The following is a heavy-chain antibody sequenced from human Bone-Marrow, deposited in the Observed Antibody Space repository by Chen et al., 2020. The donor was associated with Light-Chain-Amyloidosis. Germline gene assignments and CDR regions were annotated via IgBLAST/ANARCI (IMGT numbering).Heavy chain of an antibody. CDR3: AGFGPELGAPEDH. D-gene: IGHD3-16*01. Sequence: QVHLQESGPGLVKPSETLSLTCTVSGGSVSNYYWSWIRRPAGKGLEWIGRIYSSGDNRYNPSLKSRVTMSVDTSKNQTSLKITSVTAADTAIYHCAGFGPELGAPEDHWGRGTLVTVSS. V-gene: IGHV4-4*07. J-gene: IGHJ4*02. CDR2: IYSSGDN. CDR1: GGSVSNYY.